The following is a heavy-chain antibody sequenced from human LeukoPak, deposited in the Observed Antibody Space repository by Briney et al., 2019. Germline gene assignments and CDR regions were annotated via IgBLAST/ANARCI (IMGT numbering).Heavy chain of an antibody. V-gene: IGHV3-48*03. CDR3: ARGWFDY. CDR1: GSTFSSYE. J-gene: IGHJ4*02. CDR2: ISSSGDTI. Sequence: GGSLRLSCAASGSTFSSYEMNWVRQAPGKGLEWVAYISSSGDTIFYADSVKGRFTISRDNAGNSLYLQMNSLRAEDSAIYYCARGWFDYWGQGTLVTVSS.